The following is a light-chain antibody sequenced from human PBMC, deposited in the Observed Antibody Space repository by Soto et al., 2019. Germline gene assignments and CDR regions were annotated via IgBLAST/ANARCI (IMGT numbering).Light chain of an antibody. V-gene: IGLV7-46*01. CDR1: TGPVTTGHY. CDR2: DTT. J-gene: IGLJ3*02. Sequence: QTVVTQEPSVTVSPGGTVTLTCGSSTGPVTTGHYPYWFQRKPGQAPRTLIYDTTNKHSWTPARFSGSLLGGKAALTLSGAQPEDEAEYYCLLSYGGVQRVFGGGTQLTVL. CDR3: LLSYGGVQRV.